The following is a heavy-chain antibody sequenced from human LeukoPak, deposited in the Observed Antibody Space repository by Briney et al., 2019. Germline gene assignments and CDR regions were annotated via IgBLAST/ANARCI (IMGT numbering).Heavy chain of an antibody. Sequence: SQTLSLTCAISGDSVSSNSVTWNWIRQSPSRGLEWLGRTYYRSTWYNDYAVSVRGRITVNPDTSKNQFSLHLNSVTPEDTAVYYCARRLAQYDCFDPWGQGTLVAVSS. CDR3: ARRLAQYDCFDP. CDR1: GDSVSSNSVT. D-gene: IGHD3-9*01. J-gene: IGHJ5*02. CDR2: TYYRSTWYN. V-gene: IGHV6-1*01.